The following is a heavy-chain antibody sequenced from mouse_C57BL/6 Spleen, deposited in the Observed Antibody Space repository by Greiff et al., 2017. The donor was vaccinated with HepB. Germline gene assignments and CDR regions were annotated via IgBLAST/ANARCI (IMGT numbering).Heavy chain of an antibody. CDR3: ASYYGSSFPHFDY. D-gene: IGHD1-1*01. Sequence: EVRVVESGGGLVKPGGSLKLSCAASGFTFSDYGMHWVRQAPEKGLEWVAYISSGSSTNYYADTVKGRFTISRDKAKNTLFLQLTSLMSEDTAMYYCASYYGSSFPHFDYWGQGTTLTVSS. CDR1: GFTFSDYG. V-gene: IGHV5-17*01. J-gene: IGHJ2*01. CDR2: ISSGSSTN.